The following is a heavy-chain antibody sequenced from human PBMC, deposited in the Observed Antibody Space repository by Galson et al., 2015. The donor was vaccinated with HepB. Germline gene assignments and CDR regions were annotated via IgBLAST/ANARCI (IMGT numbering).Heavy chain of an antibody. V-gene: IGHV4-59*01. CDR3: ARVGSSWTFDY. CDR1: GGSISSYY. Sequence: ETLSLTCTVSGGSISSYYWSWIRQPPGKGLEWIGYIYYSGSTNYNPSLKSRVTISVDTSKNQFSLKLSSVTAADTAVYYCARVGSSWTFDYWGQGTLVTVSS. D-gene: IGHD6-13*01. CDR2: IYYSGST. J-gene: IGHJ4*02.